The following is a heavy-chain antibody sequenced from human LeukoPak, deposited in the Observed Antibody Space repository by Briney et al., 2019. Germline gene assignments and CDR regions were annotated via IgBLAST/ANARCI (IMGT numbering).Heavy chain of an antibody. CDR2: IIPIFGTA. V-gene: IGHV1-69*13. CDR3: ARVEEYYYYYGMDV. J-gene: IGHJ6*02. CDR1: GYTFTSDG. D-gene: IGHD1-1*01. Sequence: PEASVKVSCKTSGYTFTSDGISWVRQAPGQGLEWMGGIIPIFGTANYAQKFQGRVTITADESTSTAYMELSSLRSEDTAVYYCARVEEYYYYYGMDVWGQGTTVTVSS.